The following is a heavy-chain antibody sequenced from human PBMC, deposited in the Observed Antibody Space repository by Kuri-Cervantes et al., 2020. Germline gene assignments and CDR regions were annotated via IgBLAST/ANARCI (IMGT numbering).Heavy chain of an antibody. D-gene: IGHD3-10*01. V-gene: IGHV3-9*01. CDR3: ARDFRLLWFGELSAIDY. J-gene: IGHJ4*02. CDR1: GFTFDDYA. Sequence: GGSLRLSCAASGFTFDDYAMHWVRQAPGKGLEWVSGISWNSGSIGYADSVKGRFTISRDNAKNSLYLQMNSLRAEDTAVYYCARDFRLLWFGELSAIDYWGQGTLVTVSS. CDR2: ISWNSGSI.